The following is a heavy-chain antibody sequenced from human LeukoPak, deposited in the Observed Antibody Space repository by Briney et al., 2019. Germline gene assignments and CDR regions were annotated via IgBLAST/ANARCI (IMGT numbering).Heavy chain of an antibody. CDR1: GFTFSSYS. J-gene: IGHJ3*02. V-gene: IGHV3-21*01. CDR3: ARGLQYNDAFDI. D-gene: IGHD1-1*01. CDR2: ISSSSSYI. Sequence: PGGSLRLSCAASGFTFSSYSMNWVRQAPGKGLEWVSSISSSSSYIYYADSVKGRFTISRDNAKNSLYLQINSLRVEDTAVYYCARGLQYNDAFDIWGQGTLVTVSS.